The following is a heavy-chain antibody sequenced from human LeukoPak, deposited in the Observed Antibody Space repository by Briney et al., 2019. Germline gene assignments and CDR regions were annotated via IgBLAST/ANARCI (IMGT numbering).Heavy chain of an antibody. CDR2: IWYDGSNK. Sequence: GGSLRLSCAASGFTFSSYGMHWVRQAPGKGLEWVAVIWYDGSNKYYADSVKGRFTISRDNSKNTLYLQMNSLRAEDTAVYYCARDLTVETPDAFDIWGQGTMVTVSS. J-gene: IGHJ3*02. CDR3: ARDLTVETPDAFDI. D-gene: IGHD5-24*01. CDR1: GFTFSSYG. V-gene: IGHV3-33*01.